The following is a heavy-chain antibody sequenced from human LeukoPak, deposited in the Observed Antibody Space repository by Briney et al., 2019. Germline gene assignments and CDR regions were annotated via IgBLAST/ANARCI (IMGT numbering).Heavy chain of an antibody. V-gene: IGHV1-3*01. CDR2: INAGNGNT. J-gene: IGHJ4*02. Sequence: ASVKVSCKASGYTFTTYAMHWVRQAPGQRLEWMGWINAGNGNTKYSQKFQGRVTMTRDTSTSTVYMELSSLRSEDTAVYYCARPAHSRTWGTHEFDYWGQGALVTVSS. D-gene: IGHD6-13*01. CDR3: ARPAHSRTWGTHEFDY. CDR1: GYTFTTYA.